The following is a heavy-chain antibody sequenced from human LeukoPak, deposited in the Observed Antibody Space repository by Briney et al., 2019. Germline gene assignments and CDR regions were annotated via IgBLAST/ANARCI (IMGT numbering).Heavy chain of an antibody. V-gene: IGHV4-34*01. CDR2: INHSGST. D-gene: IGHD3-10*01. CDR1: GGSFSGYY. Sequence: SDTLSLTCTVYGGSFSGYYWSWIRQPPGQGLEWIGEINHSGSTSYNPSLNSRVTISVATSKNHFSLKLRSVPAADTAVYYCGRVRLLWFGELLSPRTYFDYWGQGTLV. J-gene: IGHJ4*02. CDR3: GRVRLLWFGELLSPRTYFDY.